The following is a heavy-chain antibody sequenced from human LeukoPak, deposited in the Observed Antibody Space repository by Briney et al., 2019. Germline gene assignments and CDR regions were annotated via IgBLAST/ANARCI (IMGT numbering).Heavy chain of an antibody. CDR1: GGSISRYY. CDR3: ARRVVSSALGLFDY. CDR2: IYYSGST. V-gene: IGHV4-59*01. Sequence: SETLSLTCTVSGGSISRYYWSWIRQPPGKGLECIGYIYYSGSTNYNPSLKSRVTMSVDTSKNQFSLKLSSVTAADTAVYYCARRVVSSALGLFDYWGQGTLVTVSS. J-gene: IGHJ4*02. D-gene: IGHD3-22*01.